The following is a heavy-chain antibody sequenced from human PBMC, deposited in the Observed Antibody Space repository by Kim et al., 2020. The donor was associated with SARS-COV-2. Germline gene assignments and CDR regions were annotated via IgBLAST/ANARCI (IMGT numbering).Heavy chain of an antibody. CDR2: ISGGGGST. Sequence: GGSLRLSCAASGFTFSNYAMSWVRQAPGKGLEWVSAISGGGGSTYYEDSVKGRFTISRDNSKNMLYLEMSSLRADDTAEYYCARGAPSHRSVSDYWGQGT. D-gene: IGHD3-3*01. V-gene: IGHV3-23*01. CDR3: ARGAPSHRSVSDY. CDR1: GFTFSNYA. J-gene: IGHJ4*02.